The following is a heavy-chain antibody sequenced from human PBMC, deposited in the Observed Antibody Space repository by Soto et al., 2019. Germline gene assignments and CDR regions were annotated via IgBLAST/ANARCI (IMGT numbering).Heavy chain of an antibody. D-gene: IGHD6-13*01. J-gene: IGHJ6*02. V-gene: IGHV4-61*01. CDR2: IYYSGST. Sequence: SETLSLTCTVSGGSVSSGSYYWSWIRQPPGKGLEWIGYIYYSGSTNYNPSLKSRVTISVDTSKNQFSLKLSSVTAADTAVYYCARDNPGYSSSLGYYYYGMDVWGQGTTVTVSS. CDR3: ARDNPGYSSSLGYYYYGMDV. CDR1: GGSVSSGSYY.